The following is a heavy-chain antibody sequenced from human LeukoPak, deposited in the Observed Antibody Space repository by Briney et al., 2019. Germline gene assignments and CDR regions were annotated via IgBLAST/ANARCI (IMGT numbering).Heavy chain of an antibody. CDR3: ARSQDVLLWFGESVNWFDP. V-gene: IGHV4-39*07. CDR2: IYYSGST. CDR1: GGSISSSSYY. J-gene: IGHJ5*02. Sequence: SETLSLTCTVSGGSISSSSYYWGWIRQPPGKGLEWIGSIYYSGSTNYNPSLKSRVTISVDTSKNQFSLKLSSVTAADTAMYYCARSQDVLLWFGESVNWFDPWGQGTLVTVSS. D-gene: IGHD3-10*01.